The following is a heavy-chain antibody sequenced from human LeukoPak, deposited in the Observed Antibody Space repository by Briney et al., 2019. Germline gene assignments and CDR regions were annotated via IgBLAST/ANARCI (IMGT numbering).Heavy chain of an antibody. CDR2: IIPILGIA. D-gene: IGHD2-15*01. Sequence: ASVKVSCKASGGTFSSYAISWVRQAPGQGLEWMGRIIPILGIANYAQKFQGRVTITADKSTSTAYMELSSLRSEDTAVYYCVRVLCSGGSCYRYFDYWGQGTLVTVSS. J-gene: IGHJ4*02. CDR1: GGTFSSYA. CDR3: VRVLCSGGSCYRYFDY. V-gene: IGHV1-69*04.